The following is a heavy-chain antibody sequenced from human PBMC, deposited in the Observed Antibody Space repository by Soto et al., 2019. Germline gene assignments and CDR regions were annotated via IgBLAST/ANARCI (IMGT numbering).Heavy chain of an antibody. V-gene: IGHV3-23*01. Sequence: GGSPRLSCAACGFTFYIYAMAWVRQDPGKGLEWVSAISRYGDITYYADSVEGRFSISRDNSKNTLYLQMNSLRAEDTAVYYCAKDRYLDHDSRGYLFDNWGQGTLVTVSS. CDR1: GFTFYIYA. J-gene: IGHJ4*02. D-gene: IGHD3-22*01. CDR3: AKDRYLDHDSRGYLFDN. CDR2: ISRYGDIT.